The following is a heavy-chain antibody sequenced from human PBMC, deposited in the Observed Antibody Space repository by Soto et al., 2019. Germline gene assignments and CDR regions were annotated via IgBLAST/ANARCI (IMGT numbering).Heavy chain of an antibody. CDR1: GFTFSSYA. V-gene: IGHV3-23*01. D-gene: IGHD3-3*01. CDR2: ISGSGGST. Sequence: GSLRLSCAASGFTFSSYAMSWVRQAPGKGLEWVSAISGSGGSTYYADSVKGRFTISRDNSKNTLYLQMNSLRAEDTAVYYCAKECRGTISGVVRPYYYYGMDVWGQGTTVTVSS. CDR3: AKECRGTISGVVRPYYYYGMDV. J-gene: IGHJ6*02.